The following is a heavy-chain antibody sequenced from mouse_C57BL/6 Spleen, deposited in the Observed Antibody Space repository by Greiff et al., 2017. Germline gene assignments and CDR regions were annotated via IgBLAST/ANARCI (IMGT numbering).Heavy chain of an antibody. V-gene: IGHV1-15*01. CDR1: GYTFTDYE. D-gene: IGHD3-1*01. Sequence: VQLQQSGAELVRPGASVTLSCKASGYTFTDYEMHWVKQTPVHGLEWIGAIDPETGGTAYNQKFKGKAILTADKSSSTAYMELRSLTSEDSAVYYCTRPSWARQGFAYWGQGTLVTVSA. J-gene: IGHJ3*01. CDR3: TRPSWARQGFAY. CDR2: IDPETGGT.